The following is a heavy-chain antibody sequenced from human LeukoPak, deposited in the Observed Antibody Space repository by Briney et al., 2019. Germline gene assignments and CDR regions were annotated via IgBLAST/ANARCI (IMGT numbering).Heavy chain of an antibody. CDR2: ISGSGGST. D-gene: IGHD3-3*01. V-gene: IGHV3-23*01. CDR3: ATRFLEWLLPPPFDY. Sequence: GGSLRLSCAASGFTFSSYAMSWVRQAPGKGLEWVSAISGSGGSTYYADSVKGRFTISRDNSKNTLYLQMNSLRAEDTAVYYCATRFLEWLLPPPFDYWGQGTLVTVSS. J-gene: IGHJ4*02. CDR1: GFTFSSYA.